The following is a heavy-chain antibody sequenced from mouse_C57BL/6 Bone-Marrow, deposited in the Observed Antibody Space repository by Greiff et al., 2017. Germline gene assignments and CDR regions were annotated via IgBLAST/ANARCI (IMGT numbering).Heavy chain of an antibody. J-gene: IGHJ2*01. CDR3: ARSVYFDY. CDR1: GYTFTSSW. Sequence: VQLQQPGAELVMPGASVKLSCKASGYTFTSSWMHWVKQRPGQGLEWIGEIDPSDSYTNYNQKFKGKSTLTVDKSSSTAYMQLSSLTSEDSAVYYCARSVYFDYWGQGTTLTVSS. CDR2: IDPSDSYT. V-gene: IGHV1-69*01.